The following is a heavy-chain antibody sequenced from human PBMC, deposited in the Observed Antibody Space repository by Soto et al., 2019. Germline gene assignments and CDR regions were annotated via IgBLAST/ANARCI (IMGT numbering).Heavy chain of an antibody. D-gene: IGHD6-19*01. CDR2: ISGSDGST. V-gene: IGHV3-23*01. J-gene: IGHJ4*02. CDR3: AKEYSSGWYYFDY. CDR1: GFTFCSYS. Sequence: GGSLRLSCAAPGFTFCSYSLSWVRPAPGKGLEWVSTISGSDGSTYYADSVKGRFTISRDNSKNTLYLQMNSLRAEDTAVYYCAKEYSSGWYYFDYWGQGTLVTVSS.